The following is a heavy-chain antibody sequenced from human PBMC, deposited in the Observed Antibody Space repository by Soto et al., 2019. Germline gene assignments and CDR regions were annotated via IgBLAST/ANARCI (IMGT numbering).Heavy chain of an antibody. CDR2: ISYDGNNK. D-gene: IGHD3-3*01. CDR1: GLNFGDHV. CDR3: ARDGPHITIFGYGDY. J-gene: IGHJ4*02. Sequence: GRPLRLPYAAGGLNFGDHVMHWVRQTPGKGLEWVAHISYDGNNKYYADSVKGRFTISRDNFKNTLYLQMSGLRTDDTAVYYCARDGPHITIFGYGDYWGQGNLVTVSS. V-gene: IGHV3-30-3*01.